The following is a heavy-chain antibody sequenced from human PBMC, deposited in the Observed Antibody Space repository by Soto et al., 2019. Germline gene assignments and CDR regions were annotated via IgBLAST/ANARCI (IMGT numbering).Heavy chain of an antibody. J-gene: IGHJ3*02. D-gene: IGHD1-26*01. Sequence: SETLSLTCAVYGGSFSGYYWSWIRQPPGKGLEWIGEINHSGSTNYNPSLKSRVTISVDTSKNQFSLKLSSVTAADTAVYYCARPSRYSGSYLGPPRPPAFDIWGQGTMVTVS. CDR2: INHSGST. CDR1: GGSFSGYY. CDR3: ARPSRYSGSYLGPPRPPAFDI. V-gene: IGHV4-34*01.